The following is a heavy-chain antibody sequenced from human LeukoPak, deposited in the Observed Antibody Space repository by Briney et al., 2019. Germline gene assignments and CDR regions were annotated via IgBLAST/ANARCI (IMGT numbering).Heavy chain of an antibody. J-gene: IGHJ5*02. CDR3: ARQGPSSYDILTGYYKGWFDP. CDR1: GYSISSTYY. Sequence: PSETLSLTCTVSGYSISSTYYWGWIRQPPGKGLEWVGSVFHSGNTYYNPSLKSRLTISADTSKNQFSLKLSSVTAADTAVYYCARQGPSSYDILTGYYKGWFDPWGQGTLVTVSS. V-gene: IGHV4-38-2*02. CDR2: VFHSGNT. D-gene: IGHD3-9*01.